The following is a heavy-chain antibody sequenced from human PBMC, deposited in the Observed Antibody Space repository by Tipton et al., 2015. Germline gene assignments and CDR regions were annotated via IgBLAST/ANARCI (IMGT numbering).Heavy chain of an antibody. CDR3: ACQEYDSLTRDYQTADY. D-gene: IGHD3-9*01. CDR2: INYNDGS. Sequence: GLVKPSETLSLICTVSGGSVSSGSSYHWSWIRQPPGKGLEWIGNINYNDGSNYTPSLKGRVTISVDTSKNQFSLKLTSVTAADSAVYYCACQEYDSLTRDYQTADYWGQGALVTVSS. V-gene: IGHV4-61*01. J-gene: IGHJ4*02. CDR1: GGSVSSGSSYH.